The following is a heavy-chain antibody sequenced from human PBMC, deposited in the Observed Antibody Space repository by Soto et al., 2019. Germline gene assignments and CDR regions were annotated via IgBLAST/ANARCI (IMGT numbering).Heavy chain of an antibody. CDR1: GFSISGYS. V-gene: IGHV3-21*01. J-gene: IGHJ6*02. CDR3: ATGISSSWYIHYYYYGMDV. Sequence: EVQLVESGGGLVKPGGSLRLSCAASGFSISGYSMNWVRQAPGKGLEWVSSISSSSSYMYYIDSVKGRFTISRDNAKKSLYLQMNSLRAEDTAVYYCATGISSSWYIHYYYYGMDVWGLGTTVTGPS. D-gene: IGHD6-13*01. CDR2: ISSSSSYM.